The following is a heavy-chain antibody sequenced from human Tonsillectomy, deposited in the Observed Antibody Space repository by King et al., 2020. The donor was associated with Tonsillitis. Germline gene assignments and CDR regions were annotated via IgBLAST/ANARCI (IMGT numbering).Heavy chain of an antibody. Sequence: LQLQESGSGLVKPSQTLSLTCAVSGGSISSGSYSWSWIRQPPGKGLDWIGYISYIGSTYYNPSLKSRVTISLGRSKNQFSLRLSSVTAADTAGYYCARGPLHIAAFRPLSGMDVWGQGTTVTVSS. CDR3: ARGPLHIAAFRPLSGMDV. CDR2: ISYIGST. CDR1: GGSISSGSYS. J-gene: IGHJ6*02. V-gene: IGHV4-30-2*01. D-gene: IGHD2-21*01.